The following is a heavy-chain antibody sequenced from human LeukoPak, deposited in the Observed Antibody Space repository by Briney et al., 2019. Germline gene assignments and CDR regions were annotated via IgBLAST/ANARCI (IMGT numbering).Heavy chain of an antibody. J-gene: IGHJ6*04. CDR1: GYTFTSYA. CDR2: INAGNGNT. V-gene: IGHV1-3*01. CDR3: ARDVAYYGMDV. Sequence: ASVKVSCKASGYTFTSYAMHWVRQAPGQRLEWMGWINAGNGNTKYSQKFQGRVTITRDTSASTAYMELSSLRSEDTAVYYYARDVAYYGMDVWGKGTTVTVSS.